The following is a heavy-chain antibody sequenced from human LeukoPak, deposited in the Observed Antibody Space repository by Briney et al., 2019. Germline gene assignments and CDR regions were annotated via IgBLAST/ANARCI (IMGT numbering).Heavy chain of an antibody. CDR3: ARMGRDGYNYGVLDYYYYYMDV. D-gene: IGHD5-24*01. Sequence: SGPALVRPTQTLTLTCTFSGFSLSTSGMRVSWIRQPPGKALEWLARIDWDDDKFYSTSLKTRLTISKDTSKNQVVLTMTNMDPVDTATYYCARMGRDGYNYGVLDYYYYYMDVWGKGTTVTVSS. J-gene: IGHJ6*03. CDR2: IDWDDDK. CDR1: GFSLSTSGMR. V-gene: IGHV2-70*04.